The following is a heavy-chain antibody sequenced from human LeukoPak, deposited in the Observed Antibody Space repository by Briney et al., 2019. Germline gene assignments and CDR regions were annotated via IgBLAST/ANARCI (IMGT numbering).Heavy chain of an antibody. D-gene: IGHD3-22*01. CDR2: IYYSGST. CDR3: ARQYSDDSSGYYFAY. J-gene: IGHJ4*02. CDR1: GGSISSSSYY. Sequence: SETLSLTCTVSGGSISSSSYYWGWIRQPPGKGLEWIGYIYYSGSTNYNPSLKSRVTISVDTSKNQFSLKLSSVTAADTAVYYCARQYSDDSSGYYFAYWGQGTLVTVSS. V-gene: IGHV4-61*05.